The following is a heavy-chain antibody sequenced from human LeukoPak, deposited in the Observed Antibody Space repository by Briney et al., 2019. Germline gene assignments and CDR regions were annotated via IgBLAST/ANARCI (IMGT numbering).Heavy chain of an antibody. J-gene: IGHJ4*02. CDR2: ISYDGGNT. CDR1: GFTFSSYA. CDR3: ARDSTYYYGSGSSGPHYFDY. Sequence: GGSLRLSCAASGFTFSSYAMHWVRQAPGKGLEWVAVISYDGGNTYYADCVEGRFTISRDNSKNTLYLQLSSLRAEDTAVYYCARDSTYYYGSGSSGPHYFDYWGQGTMVTVSS. D-gene: IGHD3-10*01. V-gene: IGHV3-30*15.